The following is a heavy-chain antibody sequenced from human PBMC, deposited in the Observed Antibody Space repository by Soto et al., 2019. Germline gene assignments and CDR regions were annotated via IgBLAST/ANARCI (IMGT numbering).Heavy chain of an antibody. CDR2: ISAHNGNT. D-gene: IGHD5-18*01. CDR1: GYTFTSYG. Sequence: QVQLVQSGAEVKKPGASVKVSCKASGYTFTSYGISWVRQAPGQGLEWMGWISAHNGNTKYAQKLQGRFTXTXYTSTSTAYMEVRSLRSDDTAVYYCARDTAMALPDAWGQGTLVTVSS. CDR3: ARDTAMALPDA. J-gene: IGHJ4*02. V-gene: IGHV1-18*01.